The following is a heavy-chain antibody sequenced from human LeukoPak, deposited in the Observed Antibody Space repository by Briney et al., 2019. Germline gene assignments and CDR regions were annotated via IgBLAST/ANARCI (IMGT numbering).Heavy chain of an antibody. D-gene: IGHD1-26*01. CDR1: GFTFTSYD. V-gene: IGHV1-8*01. CDR2: MNPINGNT. J-gene: IGHJ4*02. CDR3: ARGRDIVGATNFGY. Sequence: ASVKVSCKASGFTFTSYDINWVRQATGQGLEWMGWMNPINGNTGYAQKFQGRVTMTRNTSISTAYMELSSLRSEDTAVYYCARGRDIVGATNFGYWGQGTLVTVSS.